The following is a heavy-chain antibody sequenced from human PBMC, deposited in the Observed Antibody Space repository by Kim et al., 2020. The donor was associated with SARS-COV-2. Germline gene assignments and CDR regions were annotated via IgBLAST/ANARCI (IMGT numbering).Heavy chain of an antibody. Sequence: SETLSLTCTVSGGSISSYYWSWIRQPPGKGLEWIGYIYYSGSTNYNPSLKSRVTISVDTSKNQFSLKLSSVTAADTAVYYCARVPITMVRGVPQYSYYYGMDVWGQVTTVTVSS. CDR3: ARVPITMVRGVPQYSYYYGMDV. V-gene: IGHV4-59*01. CDR2: IYYSGST. CDR1: GGSISSYY. D-gene: IGHD3-10*01. J-gene: IGHJ6*02.